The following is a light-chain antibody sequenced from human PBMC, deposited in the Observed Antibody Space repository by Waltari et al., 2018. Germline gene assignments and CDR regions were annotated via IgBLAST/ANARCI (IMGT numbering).Light chain of an antibody. Sequence: QSVLTQPPSASGTPGQWVTISCSGSSSNIGSTHVHWYQHVPGTAPSLLIYSDDQRPSGVPDRFSGSKSGTSASLAISALQSEDESDFFCASWDDSLNGMLFGGGTHLTVL. CDR1: SSNIGSTH. V-gene: IGLV1-44*01. CDR2: SDD. CDR3: ASWDDSLNGML. J-gene: IGLJ3*02.